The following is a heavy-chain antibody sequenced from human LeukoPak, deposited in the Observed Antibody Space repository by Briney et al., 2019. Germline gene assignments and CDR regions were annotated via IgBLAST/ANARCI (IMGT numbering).Heavy chain of an antibody. CDR2: ISNDGGGT. J-gene: IGHJ4*02. CDR3: AKGSSGYFFDL. V-gene: IGHV3-23*01. D-gene: IGHD3-22*01. CDR1: EFTFSSYA. Sequence: GGSLRLSCAASEFTFSSYAMAWVRQAPGKGLEWVSAISNDGGGTTYADFVKGRFSVSRDNSKNTLFLQMNSLRAEDTALYYCAKGSSGYFFDLWGQGTLVTVSS.